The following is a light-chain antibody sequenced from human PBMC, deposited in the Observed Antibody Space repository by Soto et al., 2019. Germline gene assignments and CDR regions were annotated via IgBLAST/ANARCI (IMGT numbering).Light chain of an antibody. Sequence: QSVLTQPPSVSGAPGQRVTISCTGSSSSVGAGYDVHWYQKLPGTAPKLLIYGNNNRPSGVPDRFSGSKSGTSASLAITGLQAEDEADYYCQSYDSSLSGVVFGGGTQLTVL. CDR3: QSYDSSLSGVV. V-gene: IGLV1-40*01. CDR2: GNN. CDR1: SSSVGAGYD. J-gene: IGLJ2*01.